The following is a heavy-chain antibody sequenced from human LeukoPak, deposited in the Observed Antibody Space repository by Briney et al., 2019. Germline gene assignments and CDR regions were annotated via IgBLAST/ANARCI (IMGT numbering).Heavy chain of an antibody. Sequence: GGSLRLSCAASGFTFSHYWMSWVRQAPGKGLEWVANIKPDGSEKFHVDSVKGRFTISRDNSKSSLSLQMNSLRAEDTAVYYCARYGLTAALDFWGQGTLVTVSS. CDR1: GFTFSHYW. CDR3: ARYGLTAALDF. D-gene: IGHD2-21*02. V-gene: IGHV3-7*01. J-gene: IGHJ4*02. CDR2: IKPDGSEK.